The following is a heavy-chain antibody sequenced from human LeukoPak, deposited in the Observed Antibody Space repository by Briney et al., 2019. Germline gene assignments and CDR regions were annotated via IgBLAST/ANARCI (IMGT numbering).Heavy chain of an antibody. CDR1: GFTFSDYS. Sequence: PGGSLRLSCVASGFTFSDYSMNWVRQAPGKGLEWVSYISRGRPNIHYAQSVKGRFTISRDSAKNSLCLQMNSLRDEDTAVYYCVRDPEALDYWGQGTLVTVSS. J-gene: IGHJ4*02. CDR3: VRDPEALDY. V-gene: IGHV3-48*02. CDR2: ISRGRPNI.